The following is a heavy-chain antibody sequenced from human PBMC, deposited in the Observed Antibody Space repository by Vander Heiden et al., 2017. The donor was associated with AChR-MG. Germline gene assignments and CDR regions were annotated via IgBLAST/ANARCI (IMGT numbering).Heavy chain of an antibody. V-gene: IGHV1-8*01. D-gene: IGHD1-26*01. CDR2: MNPNSGNT. CDR1: GYTFTSYD. CDR3: ARGLRRVGATGNYFDF. J-gene: IGHJ4*02. Sequence: LVQSGASVKVSCMASGYTFTSYDIHWVRQATGQGLEWMGWMNPNSGNTGYAQKFQGRVTMTRSTSISTAYMELSSLRSEDTAVYYCARGLRRVGATGNYFDFWGQGTLVTVSS.